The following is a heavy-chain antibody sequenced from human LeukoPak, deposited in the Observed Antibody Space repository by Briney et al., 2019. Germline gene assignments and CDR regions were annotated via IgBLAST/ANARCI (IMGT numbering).Heavy chain of an antibody. D-gene: IGHD4-17*01. CDR1: GGSISSGSYY. CDR3: ARIVNDYGDGGDDY. Sequence: SETLSLTCTVSGGSISSGSYYWGWIRQPPGKGLEWIGSIYYSGSTYYNPSLKSRVTISVDTSKNQFSLKLSSVTAADTAVYYCARIVNDYGDGGDDYWGQGTLVTVSS. J-gene: IGHJ4*02. V-gene: IGHV4-39*07. CDR2: IYYSGST.